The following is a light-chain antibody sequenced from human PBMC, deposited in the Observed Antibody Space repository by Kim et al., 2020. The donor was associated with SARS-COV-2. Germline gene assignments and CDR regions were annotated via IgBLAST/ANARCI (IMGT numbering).Light chain of an antibody. V-gene: IGKV1-16*02. CDR1: QCISNY. Sequence: ASLWDSANISCRAHQCISNYLACFQQKPKRAAKALIYASSSLQSGLPSKFSCSGSGTYFTLSSSTLEPKDFATYNYQQYNSYPLAVGGGTQLDIK. CDR2: ASS. J-gene: IGKJ4*01. CDR3: QQYNSYPLA.